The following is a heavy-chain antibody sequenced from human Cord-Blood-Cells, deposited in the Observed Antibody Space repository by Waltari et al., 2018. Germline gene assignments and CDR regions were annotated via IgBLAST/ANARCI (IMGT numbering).Heavy chain of an antibody. D-gene: IGHD2-21*01. Sequence: QVQLVQSGAEVRKPGSSVKVACTASCGTFRRDAICWVRQAPGTGLEWMGGIIPILSTARYAQKFQGRVTITADESTSTAYMELSSLRSEDTAVYCCESFYCGGDCYMGPLWYFDLWGRGTLVTVSS. J-gene: IGHJ2*01. CDR1: CGTFRRDA. V-gene: IGHV1-69*01. CDR2: IIPILSTA. CDR3: ESFYCGGDCYMGPLWYFDL.